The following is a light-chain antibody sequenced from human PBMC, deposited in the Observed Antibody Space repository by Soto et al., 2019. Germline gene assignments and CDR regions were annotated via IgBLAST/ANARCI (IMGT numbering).Light chain of an antibody. V-gene: IGKV3-11*01. CDR2: VAS. Sequence: EIVLTQSPATLSLSPGERATLSCRASQSVSSYLAWYQHKPGQAPRLLIYVASNRATGIPARFSGSGSGTDFTLTISSLEPEDFVVYYCQQRSNWITFGQGTRLEIK. CDR3: QQRSNWIT. CDR1: QSVSSY. J-gene: IGKJ5*01.